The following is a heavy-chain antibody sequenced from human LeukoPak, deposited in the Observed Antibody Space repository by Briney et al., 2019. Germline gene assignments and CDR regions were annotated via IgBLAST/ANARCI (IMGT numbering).Heavy chain of an antibody. CDR2: HIPIFSTA. J-gene: IGHJ4*02. CDR1: GGTFSCYA. CDR3: ARAPTGSSGYSHFDD. V-gene: IGHV1-69*05. D-gene: IGHD3-22*01. Sequence: SVKVSCKASGGTFSCYAITWVREAPGQGLEWIWVHIPIFSTANYAQRFQGTVTITTDESTSTAYMELSSLRSEDTAVYYCARAPTGSSGYSHFDDWREGSLVTVSA.